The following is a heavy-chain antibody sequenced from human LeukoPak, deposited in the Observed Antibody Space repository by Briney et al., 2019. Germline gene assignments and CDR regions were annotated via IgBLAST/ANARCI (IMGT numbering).Heavy chain of an antibody. Sequence: PGGSLRLSCAASGFTFSSYWMHWVRQAPGKGLVWVSRINTDGSSTSYADSVKGRFTISKDNAKNTLYLQMNSLRAEDSAVYYCARYCSSTSCYEDYYYYYYMDVWGKGTTVTVSS. J-gene: IGHJ6*03. D-gene: IGHD2-2*01. CDR3: ARYCSSTSCYEDYYYYYYMDV. CDR2: INTDGSST. V-gene: IGHV3-74*01. CDR1: GFTFSSYW.